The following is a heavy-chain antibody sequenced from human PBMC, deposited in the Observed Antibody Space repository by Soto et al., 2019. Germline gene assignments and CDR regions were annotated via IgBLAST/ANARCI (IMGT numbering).Heavy chain of an antibody. Sequence: GGSLRLSCAASGFTFSSYAMHWVRQAPGKGLEWVAVISYDGSNKYYADSVKGRFTIFRDNSKNTLYLQMNSLTAEDTAVFYCARDWKGYYYDSSGYSYYFDYWGQGTLVTVSS. CDR3: ARDWKGYYYDSSGYSYYFDY. V-gene: IGHV3-30-3*01. CDR1: GFTFSSYA. J-gene: IGHJ4*02. D-gene: IGHD3-22*01. CDR2: ISYDGSNK.